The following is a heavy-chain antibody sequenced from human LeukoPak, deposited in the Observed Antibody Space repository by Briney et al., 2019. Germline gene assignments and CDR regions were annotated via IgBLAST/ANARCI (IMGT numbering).Heavy chain of an antibody. CDR3: ARVLIPATAKTPLGY. J-gene: IGHJ4*02. Sequence: GASVKVSCKASGYTFTSYYMHWVRQAPGQGLEWMGIINPSGGSTSYAQKFQGRVTMTRDTSTSTVYMELSSLRSEDTAVYYCARVLIPATAKTPLGYWGQGTLVTVSS. D-gene: IGHD3-16*01. CDR1: GYTFTSYY. CDR2: INPSGGST. V-gene: IGHV1-46*01.